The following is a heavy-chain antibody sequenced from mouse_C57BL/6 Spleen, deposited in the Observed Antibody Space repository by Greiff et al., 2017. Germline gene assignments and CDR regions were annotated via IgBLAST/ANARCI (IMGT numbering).Heavy chain of an antibody. V-gene: IGHV5-4*01. Sequence: DVQLVESGGGLVKPGGSLKLSCAASGFTFSSYAMSWVRQTPEKRLEWVATISDGGSYTYYPDNVKGRFTISRDNAKNNLYLQMSHLKSEDTAMYYCARAPLRYFDVWGTGTTVTVSS. J-gene: IGHJ1*03. CDR1: GFTFSSYA. D-gene: IGHD6-1*01. CDR2: ISDGGSYT. CDR3: ARAPLRYFDV.